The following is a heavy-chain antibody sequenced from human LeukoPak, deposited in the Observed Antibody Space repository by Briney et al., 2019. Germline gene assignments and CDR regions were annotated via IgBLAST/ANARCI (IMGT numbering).Heavy chain of an antibody. Sequence: GGYLRLSCAASGFTFSTHDLNWVRQAPGKGLEWVANIKQDGSEKYYVDSVKGRFTISRDNAKNSLYLQMNSLRAENTAVYYCARGPSSAWYGVDYWGQGTLVTVSS. CDR2: IKQDGSEK. J-gene: IGHJ4*02. CDR3: ARGPSSAWYGVDY. CDR1: GFTFSTHD. V-gene: IGHV3-7*01. D-gene: IGHD6-19*01.